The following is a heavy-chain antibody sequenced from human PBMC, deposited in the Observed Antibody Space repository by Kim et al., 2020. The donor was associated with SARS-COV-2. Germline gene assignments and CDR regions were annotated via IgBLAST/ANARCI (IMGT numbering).Heavy chain of an antibody. Sequence: SETLSLTCAVYGGSFSGYYWSWIRQPPGKGLEWIGEINHSGSTSYNPSLKSRVTISVDTSKNQFSLKLSSVTAADTAVYYCAGGLSGDYFYGLDVLGQGT. CDR3: AGGLSGDYFYGLDV. V-gene: IGHV4-34*01. D-gene: IGHD3-16*01. J-gene: IGHJ6*02. CDR1: GGSFSGYY. CDR2: INHSGST.